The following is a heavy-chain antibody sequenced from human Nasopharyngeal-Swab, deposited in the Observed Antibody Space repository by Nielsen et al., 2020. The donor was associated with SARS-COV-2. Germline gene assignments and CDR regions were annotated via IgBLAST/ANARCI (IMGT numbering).Heavy chain of an antibody. CDR3: AREKGYQVLLDYYYHGLTV. CDR1: GFTFTDYY. J-gene: IGHJ6*02. CDR2: SSASGRTT. D-gene: IGHD3-10*01. V-gene: IGHV3-11*01. Sequence: VETLRLSCAASGFTFTDYYMAWIHPAPGKGLEWVTYSSASGRTTDSADSVKGRFTISRANANNLLFLQMNTLRGEDTAVSYCAREKGYQVLLDYYYHGLTVWGHGPAVTVSS.